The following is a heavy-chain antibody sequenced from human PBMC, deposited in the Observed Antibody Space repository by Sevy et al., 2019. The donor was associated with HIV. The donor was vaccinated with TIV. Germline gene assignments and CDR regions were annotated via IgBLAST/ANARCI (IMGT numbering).Heavy chain of an antibody. CDR2: IYYSGST. CDR1: GGSISSGGYY. CDR3: ARALDSSSWYPTGCAFDI. J-gene: IGHJ3*02. Sequence: SETLSLTYTVSGGSISSGGYYWSWIRQHPGKGLEWIGYIYYSGSTYYNPSLKSRVTISVDTSKNQFSLKLSSVTAADTAVYYCARALDSSSWYPTGCAFDIWGQGTMVTVSS. V-gene: IGHV4-31*03. D-gene: IGHD6-13*01.